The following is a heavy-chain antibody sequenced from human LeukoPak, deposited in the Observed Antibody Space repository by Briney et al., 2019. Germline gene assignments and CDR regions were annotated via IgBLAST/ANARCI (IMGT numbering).Heavy chain of an antibody. D-gene: IGHD3-3*01. CDR3: ARGIDSPYDHTFDY. V-gene: IGHV3-7*03. CDR2: MNQDGSEE. J-gene: IGHJ4*02. Sequence: HPGGSLRLSCAASGLAFGNYWMNWVRQAPGKGLEWVANMNQDGSEENYVDSVKGRFTISRDNTKSSLFLQMDSLRAEDTAFYYCARGIDSPYDHTFDYWGQGALVTVSS. CDR1: GLAFGNYW.